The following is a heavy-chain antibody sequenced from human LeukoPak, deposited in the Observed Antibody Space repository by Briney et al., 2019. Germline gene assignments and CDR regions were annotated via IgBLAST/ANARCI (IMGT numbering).Heavy chain of an antibody. CDR1: GFSFSSYA. D-gene: IGHD6-6*01. CDR2: ISGSGGAT. CDR3: ASAGIAARGYFYYYMDV. Sequence: PGGSLRLSCAASGFSFSSYAMSWVPQAPGKGLECVSAISGSGGATYYADSVRGRFTVSRDNSKNTMYLQMDRLRAEDTAVYYCASAGIAARGYFYYYMDVWGKGTTVTVSS. J-gene: IGHJ6*03. V-gene: IGHV3-23*01.